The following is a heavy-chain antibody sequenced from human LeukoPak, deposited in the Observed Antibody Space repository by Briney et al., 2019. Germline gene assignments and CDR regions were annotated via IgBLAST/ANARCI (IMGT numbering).Heavy chain of an antibody. CDR1: GYTFTSYY. D-gene: IGHD2-2*01. V-gene: IGHV1-69*04. CDR2: IIPILGIA. Sequence: ASVKVSCKASGYTFTSYYMHWVRQAPGQGLEWMGRIIPILGIANYAQKFQGRVTITADKSTSTAYMELSSLRSEDTAVYYCARGARQGYCSSTSCRDDYWGQGTLVTVSS. J-gene: IGHJ4*02. CDR3: ARGARQGYCSSTSCRDDY.